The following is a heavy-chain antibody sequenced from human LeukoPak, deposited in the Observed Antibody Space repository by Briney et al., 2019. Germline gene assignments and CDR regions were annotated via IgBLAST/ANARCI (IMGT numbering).Heavy chain of an antibody. CDR2: MNPNSGNT. D-gene: IGHD1-26*01. CDR1: GYTFTSYD. V-gene: IGHV1-8*01. CDR3: ARGYGIVGATTDYYYGMDV. Sequence: ASVKVSCKASGYTFTSYDINWVRQATGQGLEWMGWMNPNSGNTGYAQKFQGRVTMTRNTSISTAYMGLSSLRSEDTAVYYCARGYGIVGATTDYYYGMDVWGQGTTVTVSS. J-gene: IGHJ6*02.